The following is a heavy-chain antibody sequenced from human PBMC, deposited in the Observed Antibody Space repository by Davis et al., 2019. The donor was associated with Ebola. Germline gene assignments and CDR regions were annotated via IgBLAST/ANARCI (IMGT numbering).Heavy chain of an antibody. D-gene: IGHD6-19*01. CDR2: IYYSGST. CDR1: GGSISSGDYY. Sequence: PSETLSLTCTVSGGSISSGDYYWSWIRQPPGKGLEWIGYIYYSGSTYYNPSLKSRVTISVDTSKNQFSLKLSSVTAADTAVYYCAGSSGWSRKYYFDYWGQGTLVTVSS. CDR3: AGSSGWSRKYYFDY. J-gene: IGHJ4*02. V-gene: IGHV4-31*03.